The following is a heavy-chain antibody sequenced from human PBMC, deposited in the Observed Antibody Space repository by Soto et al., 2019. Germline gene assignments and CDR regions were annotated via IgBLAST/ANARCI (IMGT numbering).Heavy chain of an antibody. V-gene: IGHV4-61*01. CDR2: MYYSRST. Sequence: SETLSLTCTVSGGSVSSGSYNWGWIRQPPGKGLEWIGFMYYSRSTNYTPSLKSRVTMSIDTSRNQFSLKLSSVTAADTAVYYCARVSYDFWSGYYYTYYFDYWGQGALVTVSS. J-gene: IGHJ4*02. CDR3: ARVSYDFWSGYYYTYYFDY. CDR1: GGSVSSGSYN. D-gene: IGHD3-3*01.